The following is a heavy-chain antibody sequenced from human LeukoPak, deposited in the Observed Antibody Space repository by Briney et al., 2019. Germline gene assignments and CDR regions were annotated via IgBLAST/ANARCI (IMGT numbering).Heavy chain of an antibody. Sequence: PGGSLRLSCAASGFTFSSYWMHWVRQAPGKGLVWVSRINNDGSSTSYADSVKGRFTISRDNAKNTLYLQMNSLRAEDTAVYYCASIYQDIVVVPAAPLDYWGQGTLVTVSS. CDR2: INNDGSST. V-gene: IGHV3-74*01. D-gene: IGHD2-2*01. CDR3: ASIYQDIVVVPAAPLDY. J-gene: IGHJ4*02. CDR1: GFTFSSYW.